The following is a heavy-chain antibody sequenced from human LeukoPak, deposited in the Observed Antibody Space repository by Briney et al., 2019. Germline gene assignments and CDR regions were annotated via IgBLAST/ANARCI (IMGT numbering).Heavy chain of an antibody. CDR1: GGSFSGYY. Sequence: SETLSLTCAVYGGSFSGYYWSWIRQPPGKGLEWIGEINHSGSTNYNPSLKSRVTISVATSKNQFSLKLSSVTAADTAVYYCARPNLPYCSSTSCYMGFDYYYYMDVWGKGTTVTVSS. J-gene: IGHJ6*03. V-gene: IGHV4-34*01. CDR3: ARPNLPYCSSTSCYMGFDYYYYMDV. D-gene: IGHD2-2*02. CDR2: INHSGST.